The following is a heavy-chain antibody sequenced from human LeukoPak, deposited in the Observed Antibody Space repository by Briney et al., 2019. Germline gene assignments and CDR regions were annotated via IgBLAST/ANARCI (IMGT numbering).Heavy chain of an antibody. CDR2: ISSNGGST. J-gene: IGHJ6*03. V-gene: IGHV3-64*01. CDR3: ARSNWNYGGYYYYYMDV. Sequence: GGSLRLSCAASGFTFSSYAMHWVRQAPGKGLECVSAISSNGGSTYYANSVKGRFTISRDNSKNTLYLQMGSLRAEDMAVYYCARSNWNYGGYYYYYMDVWGKGTTVTVSS. D-gene: IGHD1-7*01. CDR1: GFTFSSYA.